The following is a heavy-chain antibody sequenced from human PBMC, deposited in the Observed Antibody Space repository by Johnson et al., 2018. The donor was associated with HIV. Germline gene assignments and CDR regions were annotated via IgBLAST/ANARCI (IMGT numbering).Heavy chain of an antibody. Sequence: QVQLVESGGGVVQPGGSLRLSCAASGFTFNTYGMDWVRPAPGKGLEWVAFIRYDGNSKYYIDSVKGRFTVSRDNSKNTLYLQMKSLRPEDTAVYYCAKESKWESRTPHAFDMWGQGTMVTVSS. V-gene: IGHV3-30*02. CDR1: GFTFNTYG. J-gene: IGHJ3*02. CDR2: IRYDGNSK. D-gene: IGHD1-26*01. CDR3: AKESKWESRTPHAFDM.